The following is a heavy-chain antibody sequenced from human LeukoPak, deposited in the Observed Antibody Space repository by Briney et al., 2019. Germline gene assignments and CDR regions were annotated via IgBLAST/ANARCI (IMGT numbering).Heavy chain of an antibody. V-gene: IGHV3-21*01. CDR3: ARAGVGATLNFDY. J-gene: IGHJ4*02. CDR2: ISSSSSYI. D-gene: IGHD1-26*01. Sequence: GGSLRLSCAASGFTFSSYSMNWVRQAPGKGLEWASSISSSSSYIYYADSVKGRFTISRDNAKNSLYLQMNSLRAEDTAVYYCARAGVGATLNFDYWGQGTLVTVSS. CDR1: GFTFSSYS.